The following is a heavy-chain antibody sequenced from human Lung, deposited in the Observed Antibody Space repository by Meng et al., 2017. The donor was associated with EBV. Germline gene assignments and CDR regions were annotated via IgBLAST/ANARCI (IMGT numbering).Heavy chain of an antibody. CDR1: GFSFSSYA. Sequence: GQLVGAGGGLVKPGGSLRLSRTASGFSFSSYAMHWVRQAPGKGLEWVTIIWYDGSKKHYADSVRGRFTISRDNSKNTLHLQMNSLRVEDTAVYYCARGATSVFDLWGRGTLVTVSS. CDR2: IWYDGSKK. V-gene: IGHV3-33*01. CDR3: ARGATSVFDL. J-gene: IGHJ2*01.